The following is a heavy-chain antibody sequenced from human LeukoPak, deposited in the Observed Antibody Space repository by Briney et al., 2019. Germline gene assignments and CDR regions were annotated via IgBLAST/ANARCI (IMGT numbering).Heavy chain of an antibody. CDR3: ARDRGGIVVVTANDY. CDR1: GYTFTSYG. Sequence: ASVKVSCKASGYTFTSYGISWVRQAPGQGLEWMGRIIPILGIANYAQKFQGRVTITADKSTSTAYMELSSLRSEDTAVYYCARDRGGIVVVTANDYWGQGTLVTVSS. D-gene: IGHD2-21*02. J-gene: IGHJ4*02. V-gene: IGHV1-69*04. CDR2: IIPILGIA.